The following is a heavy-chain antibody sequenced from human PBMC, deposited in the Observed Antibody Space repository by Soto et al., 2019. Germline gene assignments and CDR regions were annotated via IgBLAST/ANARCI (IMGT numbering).Heavy chain of an antibody. V-gene: IGHV4-59*01. D-gene: IGHD3-22*01. CDR3: ARGPYYYDSSGPSYYFDY. Sequence: SETLSLTCTVSGGSISSYYWSWIRQPPGKGLEWIGYIYYSGSTNYNPSLKSRVTISVDTSKNQFSLKLSSVTAADTAVYYCARGPYYYDSSGPSYYFDYWGQGTLVTVSS. CDR1: GGSISSYY. CDR2: IYYSGST. J-gene: IGHJ4*02.